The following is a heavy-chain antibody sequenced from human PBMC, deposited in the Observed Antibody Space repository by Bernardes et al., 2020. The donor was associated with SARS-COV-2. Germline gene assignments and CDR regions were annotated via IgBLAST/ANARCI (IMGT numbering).Heavy chain of an antibody. CDR2: ISSSSSYI. Sequence: GGSLRLSCAASGFTFSSYSMNWVRQAPGKGLEWVSSISSSSSYIYYADSVKGRFTISRDNAKNSLYLQMNSLRAEDTAVYYCARSKGYCSGGSCWRAYYYMDVWGKGTTVTVSS. CDR3: ARSKGYCSGGSCWRAYYYMDV. J-gene: IGHJ6*03. V-gene: IGHV3-21*01. D-gene: IGHD2-15*01. CDR1: GFTFSSYS.